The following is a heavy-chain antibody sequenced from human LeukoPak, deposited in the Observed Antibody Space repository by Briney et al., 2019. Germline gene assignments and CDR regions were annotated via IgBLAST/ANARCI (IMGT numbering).Heavy chain of an antibody. V-gene: IGHV1-18*01. CDR2: ASGYNGDT. D-gene: IGHD3-22*01. Sequence: GASVKVSCKTSGYTFSRHGITWVRQAPGQGPEWMGWASGYNGDTNYAKSVRGRVTMTTDTSTNTAYMELRSLRSDDTAVYYCAKDIHPGLDSGASCCFDYWGQGTPVTVSS. CDR3: AKDIHPGLDSGASCCFDY. J-gene: IGHJ4*02. CDR1: GYTFSRHG.